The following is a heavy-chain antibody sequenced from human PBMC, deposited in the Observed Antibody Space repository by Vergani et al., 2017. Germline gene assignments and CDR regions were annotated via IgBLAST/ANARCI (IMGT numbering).Heavy chain of an antibody. CDR2: IYPRDSDT. CDR1: GYSFASYW. D-gene: IGHD5-18*01. V-gene: IGHV5-51*01. J-gene: IGHJ4*02. CDR3: AGRGGYSYGYDFDY. Sequence: EVQLVQSGAEVKKPGESLTISCKGSGYSFASYWIGWVRQMPGRGLEWMGIIYPRDSDTKYSPSFQGQVTISADKSISTAYLQWSGLQASDTAMYYCAGRGGYSYGYDFDYWGQGTLVTVSS.